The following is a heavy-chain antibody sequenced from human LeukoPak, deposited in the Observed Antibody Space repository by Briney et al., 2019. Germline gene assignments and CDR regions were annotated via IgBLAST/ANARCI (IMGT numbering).Heavy chain of an antibody. J-gene: IGHJ4*02. D-gene: IGHD3-3*01. V-gene: IGHV4-30-4*01. CDR1: GGSISSGDYY. CDR3: ARGYYDFWSGYSTTFDY. CDR2: IYYSGST. Sequence: PSQTLSLTCTVSGGSISSGDYYWSWIRQPPGKSLEWIGYIYYSGSTYYNPSLKSRVTISVDTSKNQFSLKLSSVTAADTAVYYCARGYYDFWSGYSTTFDYWGQGTLVTVSS.